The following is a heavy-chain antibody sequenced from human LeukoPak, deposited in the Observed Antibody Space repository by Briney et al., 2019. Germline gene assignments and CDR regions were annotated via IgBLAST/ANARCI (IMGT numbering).Heavy chain of an antibody. CDR1: GFTFSTYI. J-gene: IGHJ4*02. D-gene: IGHD1-26*01. Sequence: PGGSLRLSCAASGFTFSTYIMNWVRQTPGKGLEWVSSIGTSTSYIYYADSVKGRFTISRDNAKNSLYLQMNSLRAEDTAVYYCATESGSDGETDYWGQGTLVTVSS. V-gene: IGHV3-21*01. CDR3: ATESGSDGETDY. CDR2: IGTSTSYI.